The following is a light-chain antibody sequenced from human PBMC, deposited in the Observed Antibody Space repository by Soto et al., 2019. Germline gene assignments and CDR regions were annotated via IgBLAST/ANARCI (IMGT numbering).Light chain of an antibody. Sequence: EIVMTQSPVTLSVSPGERATLSCRASQSDSSNLAWYQQKPGQAPSLLIYGAFTRATSIPARFSGTGSGTEFTLTISSLQSEDFALYYCQQYNDWPLTFGQGTKVDIK. J-gene: IGKJ1*01. V-gene: IGKV3-15*01. CDR1: QSDSSN. CDR3: QQYNDWPLT. CDR2: GAF.